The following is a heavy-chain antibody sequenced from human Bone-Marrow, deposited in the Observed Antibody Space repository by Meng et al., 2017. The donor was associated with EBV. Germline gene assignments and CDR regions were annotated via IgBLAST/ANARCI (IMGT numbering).Heavy chain of an antibody. CDR3: AREAWFRESYGMDV. J-gene: IGHJ6*02. Sequence: EVQLVESGGGLVKPGGSLRLSCAASGFTFSSYSMNWVRQAPGKGLEWVSSISSSSSYIYYADSVKGRFTISRDNAKNSLYLQMNSLRAEDTAVYYCAREAWFRESYGMDVWGQGTTVTVS. CDR2: ISSSSSYI. CDR1: GFTFSSYS. D-gene: IGHD3-10*01. V-gene: IGHV3-21*01.